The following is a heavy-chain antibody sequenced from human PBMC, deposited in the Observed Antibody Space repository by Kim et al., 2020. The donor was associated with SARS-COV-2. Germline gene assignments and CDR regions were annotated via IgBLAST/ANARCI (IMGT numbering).Heavy chain of an antibody. D-gene: IGHD3-10*01. J-gene: IGHJ4*02. CDR1: GFTFSNYW. CDR3: ARSPAGGLGSYYNY. V-gene: IGHV3-7*03. Sequence: GGSLRLSCAASGFTFSNYWMSWVRQAPGKGLEWVANIKQDGSEKDYVDSVKGRFTISRDNAKNSLYLQMNSLRAEDTAVYYCARSPAGGLGSYYNYWGQGTLVTVSS. CDR2: IKQDGSEK.